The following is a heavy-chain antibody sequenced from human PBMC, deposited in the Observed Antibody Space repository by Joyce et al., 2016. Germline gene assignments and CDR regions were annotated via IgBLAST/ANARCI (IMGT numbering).Heavy chain of an antibody. CDR3: AKVRGGFWGGTDV. CDR2: ITWNSDDI. CDR1: GSTFDLYA. V-gene: IGHV3-9*01. Sequence: EVQLVESGGGWVQLGRSLRVPCAASGSTFDLYALHWVRQAPGKGLEWVSGITWNSDDIVYADNVKGRFTISRDNAKNSPYLQMNNLRAEDTALYYCAKVRGGFWGGTDVWGQGTTVTVSS. D-gene: IGHD3-16*01. J-gene: IGHJ6*02.